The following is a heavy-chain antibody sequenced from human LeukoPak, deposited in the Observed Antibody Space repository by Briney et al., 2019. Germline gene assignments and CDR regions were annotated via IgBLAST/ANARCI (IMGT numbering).Heavy chain of an antibody. CDR1: GYTFTSYD. J-gene: IGHJ5*02. V-gene: IGHV1-8*01. D-gene: IGHD3-10*01. CDR2: INPRSGKT. CDR3: TRDVLLYFGESSGFDP. Sequence: GASVKVSCKASGYTFTSYDINWVRQATGQALEWMGYINPRSGKTGYAQTFQGRITMTMNTSISTAYMELSSLTSGDTAVYYCTRDVLLYFGESSGFDPWGQGTLVTVSS.